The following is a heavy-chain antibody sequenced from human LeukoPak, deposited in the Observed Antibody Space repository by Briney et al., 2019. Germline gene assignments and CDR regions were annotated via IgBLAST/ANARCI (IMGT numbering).Heavy chain of an antibody. CDR1: GFTFSSYW. V-gene: IGHV3-7*03. D-gene: IGHD6-19*01. CDR3: AKGSSIAVAARTDF. CDR2: IKQDGSEK. Sequence: GGSLRLSCAASGFTFSSYWMSWVRQAPGKGPEWVANIKQDGSEKYYVDSVKGRFTISRDNAKNSLYLQMNSLRAEDTAVYYCAKGSSIAVAARTDFWGQGTLVTVSS. J-gene: IGHJ4*02.